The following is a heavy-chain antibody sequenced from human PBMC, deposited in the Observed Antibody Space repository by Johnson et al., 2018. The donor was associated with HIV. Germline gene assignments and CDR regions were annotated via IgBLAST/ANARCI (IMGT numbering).Heavy chain of an antibody. D-gene: IGHD3-10*01. CDR2: ISWDGGST. Sequence: LVESGGGVVQPVRSLRLSCATSGFTFDDYAMHWVRQAPGKGLEWVSLISWDGGSTYYADSVKGRFTISRDYSKNSLYLQMNSLRAEDTALYYCAKTALFQSIWDAFDIWGQGTMVTVSS. CDR1: GFTFDDYA. J-gene: IGHJ3*02. CDR3: AKTALFQSIWDAFDI. V-gene: IGHV3-43D*03.